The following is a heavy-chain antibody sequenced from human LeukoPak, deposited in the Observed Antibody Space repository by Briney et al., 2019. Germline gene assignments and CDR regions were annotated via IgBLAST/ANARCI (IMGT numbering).Heavy chain of an antibody. CDR2: IYYSGST. CDR3: ARRRTDHYALNYYGMDV. Sequence: SETLSLTCTVSGGSISSYYWSWIRQPPGKGLEWIGYIYYSGSTNYNPSLKSRVTISVDTSKSQFSLKLSSVTAADTAVYYCARRRTDHYALNYYGMDVWGQGTTVTVSS. J-gene: IGHJ6*02. CDR1: GGSISSYY. V-gene: IGHV4-59*01. D-gene: IGHD4-17*01.